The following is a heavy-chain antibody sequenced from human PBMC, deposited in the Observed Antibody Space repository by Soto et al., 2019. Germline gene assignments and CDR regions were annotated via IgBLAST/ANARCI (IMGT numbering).Heavy chain of an antibody. Sequence: GGSLRLSCAASGFTSSNYAMSWVRQAPGKGLDWVSAISGSGGSTYYADSVKGRFTISRDNSKNTLYLQMNSLRAEDTAVYYCAKHRIGDGYGVDVWGQGTTVTVSS. CDR3: AKHRIGDGYGVDV. V-gene: IGHV3-23*01. CDR2: ISGSGGST. J-gene: IGHJ6*02. CDR1: GFTSSNYA. D-gene: IGHD3-3*01.